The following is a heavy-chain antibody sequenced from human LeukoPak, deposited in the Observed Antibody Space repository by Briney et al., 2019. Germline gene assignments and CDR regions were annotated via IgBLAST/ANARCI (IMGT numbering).Heavy chain of an antibody. Sequence: GESLKISRKGSGYDFTTYWIAWVRQMPGKGLEWMGIIYPGDSDTRYSPSFQGQVTISADKSISTAYLQWSSLKASDTAMYYCARRVGSYEYFDYWGQGTLVTVSS. V-gene: IGHV5-51*01. CDR2: IYPGDSDT. CDR3: ARRVGSYEYFDY. J-gene: IGHJ4*02. D-gene: IGHD3-10*01. CDR1: GYDFTTYW.